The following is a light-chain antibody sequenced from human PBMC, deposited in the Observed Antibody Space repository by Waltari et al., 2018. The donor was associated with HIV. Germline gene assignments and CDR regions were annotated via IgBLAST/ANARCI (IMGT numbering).Light chain of an antibody. CDR2: KDN. V-gene: IGLV3-27*01. J-gene: IGLJ3*02. CDR3: YSAADNMGV. CDR1: VLAKSY. Sequence: SYELTQPSSVSVSPGQTARITCSGDVLAKSYARWIQQKPGQAPVLVIYKDNERPTVTLTIGGAQVEDEADYYCYSAADNMGVFGGGTKLTVL.